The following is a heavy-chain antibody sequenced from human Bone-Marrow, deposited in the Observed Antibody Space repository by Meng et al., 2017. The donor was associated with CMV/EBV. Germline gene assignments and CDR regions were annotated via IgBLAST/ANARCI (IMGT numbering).Heavy chain of an antibody. CDR3: ARAGVAGTFDY. V-gene: IGHV1-69*01. J-gene: IGHJ4*02. Sequence: QVQLVQSGAEVKKPGASVKVSCKASGYTFTGYYMHWVRQAPGQGLEWMGWIIPIFGTANYAQKFQGRVTITADEPTSTAYMELSSLRSEDTAVYYCARAGVAGTFDYWGQGTLVTVSS. CDR2: IIPIFGTA. CDR1: GYTFTGYY. D-gene: IGHD6-19*01.